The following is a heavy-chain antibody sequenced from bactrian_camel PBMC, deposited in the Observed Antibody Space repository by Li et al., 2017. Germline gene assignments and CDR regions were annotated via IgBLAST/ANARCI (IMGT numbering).Heavy chain of an antibody. Sequence: HVQLVESGGGSVRAGDSLRLPCIYSGLGDENCMMGWYRQVPGQQRELVSTIDNQGTPTYIDSVKGRFTISRDNTKNTLYLQLNSLKREDTAMYYCVQGFSSRTPGGQGTQVTVS. J-gene: IGHJ4*01. CDR2: IDNQGTP. D-gene: IGHD5*01. V-gene: IGHV3S55*01. CDR3: VQGFSSRTP. CDR1: GLGDENCM.